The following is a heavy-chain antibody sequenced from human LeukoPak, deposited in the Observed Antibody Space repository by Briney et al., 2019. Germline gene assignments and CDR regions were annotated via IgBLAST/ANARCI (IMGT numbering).Heavy chain of an antibody. V-gene: IGHV3-23*01. J-gene: IGHJ4*02. CDR3: AKDYCTSSNCYSDY. Sequence: PGRSLRLSCAASGFTFSGYVMNWVRQAPGKGLDWVSGISGSGGNTFYEDSVEGRFTISRDNSKNTLYLQMNSLRAEDTAVYYCAKDYCTSSNCYSDYWGQGTLVTVSS. CDR1: GFTFSGYV. CDR2: ISGSGGNT. D-gene: IGHD2-2*01.